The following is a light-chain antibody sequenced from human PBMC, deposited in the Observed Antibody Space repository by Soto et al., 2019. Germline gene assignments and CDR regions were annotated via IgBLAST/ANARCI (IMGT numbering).Light chain of an antibody. CDR3: ISHAGSSTL. CDR1: SSDVGGYNY. CDR2: EVN. V-gene: IGLV2-8*01. Sequence: QSALTQPPSASASPGQSVTISCTGTSSDVGGYNYVSWYQQHPGKAPKFVIYEVNKRPSGVPDRFSGSKSGNTASLTVSGLQAEDEADYYCISHAGSSTLFGGGTKLTVL. J-gene: IGLJ2*01.